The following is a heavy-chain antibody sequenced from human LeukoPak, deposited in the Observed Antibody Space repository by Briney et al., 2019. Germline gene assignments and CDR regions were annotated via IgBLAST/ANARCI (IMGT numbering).Heavy chain of an antibody. V-gene: IGHV3-23*01. CDR2: ISDSGDGT. D-gene: IGHD3-3*01. CDR1: GFTFSSYA. Sequence: GGSLRLSCAGSGFTFSSYAMSWVRQSPGKGLEWVSAISDSGDGTYYADSVRARFTISRDNSKNTVDLQMSSLRAEDTAVYYCARGRSVDVWGQGTTVTVSS. J-gene: IGHJ6*02. CDR3: ARGRSVDV.